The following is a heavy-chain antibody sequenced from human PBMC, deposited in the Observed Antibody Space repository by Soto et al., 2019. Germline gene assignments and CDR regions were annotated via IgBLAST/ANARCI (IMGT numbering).Heavy chain of an antibody. J-gene: IGHJ4*01. CDR3: AREVDYYDSSGYYPRFNY. D-gene: IGHD3-22*01. CDR1: GGTFSSYA. CDR2: MIPIFGTA. Sequence: QVQLVQSGAEVKKPGSSVKVSCKASGGTFSSYAISWVRQAPGQGLEWMGGMIPIFGTANYAQKFQGRVRITVDESMSTAYMELSSLRSDEPVVYCCAREVDYYDSSGYYPRFNYWGHGTLVTGSS. V-gene: IGHV1-69*01.